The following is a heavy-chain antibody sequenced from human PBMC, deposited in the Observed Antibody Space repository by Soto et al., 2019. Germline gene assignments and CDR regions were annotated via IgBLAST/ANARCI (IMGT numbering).Heavy chain of an antibody. CDR3: AHRHGSSWYAPPWFDP. CDR1: GFSLSTSGVG. CDR2: IYWNDDK. J-gene: IGHJ5*02. Sequence: SGPTLVNPTQTLTLTCTFSGFSLSTSGVGVGWSRQPPGKALEWLALIYWNDDKRYSPSLKSRLTITKDTSKNQVVLTMTNMDPVDTATYYXAHRHGSSWYAPPWFDPWGRGTLVTVSS. D-gene: IGHD6-13*01. V-gene: IGHV2-5*01.